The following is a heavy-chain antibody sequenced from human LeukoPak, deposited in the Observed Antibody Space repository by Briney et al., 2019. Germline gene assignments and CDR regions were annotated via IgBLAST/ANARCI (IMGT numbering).Heavy chain of an antibody. Sequence: SETLSLTCAVYVGSFSGYYWSWIRQPPGKGLEWIGEINHSGSTNYNPSLKSRVTISVDTSKNQFSLKLSSVTAADTAVYYCARLPYYYDSSGYYRIFDYWGQGTLVTVSS. J-gene: IGHJ4*02. D-gene: IGHD3-22*01. V-gene: IGHV4-34*01. CDR1: VGSFSGYY. CDR2: INHSGST. CDR3: ARLPYYYDSSGYYRIFDY.